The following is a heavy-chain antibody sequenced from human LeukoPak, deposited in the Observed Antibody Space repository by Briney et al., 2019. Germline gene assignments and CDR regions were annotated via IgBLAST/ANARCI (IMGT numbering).Heavy chain of an antibody. V-gene: IGHV1-18*01. J-gene: IGHJ6*02. CDR3: VRVTLYCSGSIWGSSRSFYAMDV. CDR1: GYTSTNYG. D-gene: IGHD2-15*01. Sequence: ASVKVSCKASGYTSTNYGFSWIRQAPGQGLEWMGWISGYNANTNYAQKFQDRVLMTLDTTTNTAFMELSSLRSVDTAVYYCVRVTLYCSGSIWGSSRSFYAMDVWGQGTTVTVS. CDR2: ISGYNANT.